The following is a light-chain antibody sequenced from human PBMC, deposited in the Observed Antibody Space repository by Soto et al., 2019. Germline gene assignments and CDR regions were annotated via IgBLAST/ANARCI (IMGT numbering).Light chain of an antibody. Sequence: QSVLTQPPSVSGAPGQRVTISCTGSSSNIGAGYDVHWYQQLPGTAPKLLIYGNINRPSGVPDRFSNSRSGTSASLAITGIQAEDEADYYCQSYDSSLSGSNWVFGGGTKLTVL. CDR2: GNI. V-gene: IGLV1-40*01. J-gene: IGLJ3*02. CDR3: QSYDSSLSGSNWV. CDR1: SSNIGAGYD.